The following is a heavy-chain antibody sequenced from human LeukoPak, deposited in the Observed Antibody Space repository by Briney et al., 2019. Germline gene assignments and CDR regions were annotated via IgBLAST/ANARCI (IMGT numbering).Heavy chain of an antibody. Sequence: SETLSLTCTVSGGSISSSSYYWGWIRQPPGKGLEWIGSIYYSGSTYYNPSLKSRVTISVDTSKNQFSLKLSSVTAADTAVYYCARVGRSIAARRASDYFDYWGQGTLVTVSS. D-gene: IGHD6-6*01. CDR3: ARVGRSIAARRASDYFDY. CDR1: GGSISSSSYY. V-gene: IGHV4-39*01. J-gene: IGHJ4*02. CDR2: IYYSGST.